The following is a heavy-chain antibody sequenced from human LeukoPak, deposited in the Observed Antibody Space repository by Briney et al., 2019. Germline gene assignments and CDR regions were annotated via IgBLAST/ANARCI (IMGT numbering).Heavy chain of an antibody. Sequence: GGSLRLSCAASGFTFSSYAMHWVRQAPGKGLEYVSAISSNGGSTYYANSVKGRFTISRDNSKSTLYLQMGSLRAEDMAVYYCARDGDYDILTGYYTRFDYWGQGTLVTVSS. CDR3: ARDGDYDILTGYYTRFDY. CDR2: ISSNGGST. D-gene: IGHD3-9*01. CDR1: GFTFSSYA. J-gene: IGHJ4*02. V-gene: IGHV3-64*01.